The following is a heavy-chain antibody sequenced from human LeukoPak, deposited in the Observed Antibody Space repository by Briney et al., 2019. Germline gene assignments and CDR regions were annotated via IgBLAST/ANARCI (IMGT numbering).Heavy chain of an antibody. J-gene: IGHJ4*02. V-gene: IGHV3-23*01. Sequence: GGSLRLSCAASGFTFSSYAMSWVRQPLGKGLEWVSAISGSGGSTYYADPVKGRFPISRDNSKNTLYLQMNSLRAEDTAVYYCAKDLFPRYCSSTSCQLSFDYWGQGTLVAVSS. CDR1: GFTFSSYA. D-gene: IGHD2-2*01. CDR2: ISGSGGST. CDR3: AKDLFPRYCSSTSCQLSFDY.